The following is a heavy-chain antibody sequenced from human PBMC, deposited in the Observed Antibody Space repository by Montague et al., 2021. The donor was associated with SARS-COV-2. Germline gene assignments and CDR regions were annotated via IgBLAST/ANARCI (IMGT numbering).Heavy chain of an antibody. V-gene: IGHV4-39*07. D-gene: IGHD3-10*01. CDR2: IYYSGST. CDR1: GGSFSSSSYY. CDR3: AREFEGYFDL. J-gene: IGHJ2*01. Sequence: SETLSLICSVSGGSFSSSSYYWGWIRQPPGKGPEWIGSIYYSGSTNYNPSLKSRVTMSVDTSKKQFSLRLTSVTAANTAVYYCAREFEGYFDLWGRGTLVMVSS.